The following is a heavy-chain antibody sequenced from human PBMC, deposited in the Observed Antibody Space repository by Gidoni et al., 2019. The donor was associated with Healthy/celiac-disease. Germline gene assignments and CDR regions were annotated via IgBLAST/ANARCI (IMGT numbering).Heavy chain of an antibody. J-gene: IGHJ4*02. V-gene: IGHV2-26*01. CDR2: IFSNDEK. CDR3: ARILISYYDFWSGYYPYYFDY. Sequence: QVTLKESGPVLVKPTETLTLTCTVSGFSLSNARMGVSWIRQPPGKALEWLAHIFSNDEKSYSTSLKSRLTISKDTSKSQVVLTMTNMDPVDTATYYCARILISYYDFWSGYYPYYFDYWGQGTLVTVSS. CDR1: GFSLSNARMG. D-gene: IGHD3-3*01.